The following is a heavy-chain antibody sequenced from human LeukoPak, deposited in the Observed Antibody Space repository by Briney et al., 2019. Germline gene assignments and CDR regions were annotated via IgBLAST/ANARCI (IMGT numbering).Heavy chain of an antibody. J-gene: IGHJ3*02. V-gene: IGHV3-23*01. CDR3: AKDPWQGRIAMAFDI. CDR2: ISGSGGST. CDR1: GFTFSSYA. D-gene: IGHD6-13*01. Sequence: GGSLRLSCAASGFTFSSYAMSWVRQAPGKGLEWVSTISGSGGSTYYADSVKGRFTISRDNSKNTLYLQMNSLRAEDTAVYYCAKDPWQGRIAMAFDIWGQGTMVTVSS.